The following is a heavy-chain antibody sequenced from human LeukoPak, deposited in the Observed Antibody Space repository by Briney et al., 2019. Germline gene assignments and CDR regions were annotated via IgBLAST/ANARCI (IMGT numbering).Heavy chain of an antibody. V-gene: IGHV4-59*08. CDR1: GGSISSYY. J-gene: IGHJ4*02. Sequence: SETLSLTCTVSGGSISSYYWSWIRQPPGKGLEWIGYIYYSGSTNYNPSLKSRVTISVPTSKNQFSLKLSSVTAADTAVYYCATLGQARGYSYGPVDYWGQGSLVTVSS. CDR3: ATLGQARGYSYGPVDY. D-gene: IGHD5-18*01. CDR2: IYYSGST.